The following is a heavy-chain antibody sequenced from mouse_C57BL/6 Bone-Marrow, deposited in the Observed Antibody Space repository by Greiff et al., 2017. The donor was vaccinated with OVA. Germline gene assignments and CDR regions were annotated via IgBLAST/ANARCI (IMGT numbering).Heavy chain of an antibody. CDR1: GYTFTSYT. D-gene: IGHD1-1*01. J-gene: IGHJ4*01. CDR2: INPSSGYT. Sequence: VQLQQSVAELARPGASVKMSCKASGYTFTSYTMHWVKQRPGQGLEWIGYINPSSGYTKYNQKFKDKATLTADKSSSTAYMQLSSLTSEDSAVYYCARSLFYYYGPYAMDYWGQGTSVTVSS. V-gene: IGHV1-4*01. CDR3: ARSLFYYYGPYAMDY.